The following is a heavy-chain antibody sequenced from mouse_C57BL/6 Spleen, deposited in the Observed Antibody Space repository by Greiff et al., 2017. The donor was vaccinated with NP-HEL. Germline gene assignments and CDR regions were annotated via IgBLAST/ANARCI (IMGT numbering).Heavy chain of an antibody. CDR2: IYPSDSET. CDR1: GYTFTSYW. CDR3: ARDLYCDYDGGY. Sequence: VQLQQPGAELVRPGSSVKLSCKASGYTFTSYWMDWVKQRPGQGLEWIGNIYPSDSETHYNQKFKDKATLTVDKSSSTAYMQLSSLTSEDSAVYYCARDLYCDYDGGYWGQGTTLTVSS. V-gene: IGHV1-61*01. J-gene: IGHJ2*01. D-gene: IGHD2-4*01.